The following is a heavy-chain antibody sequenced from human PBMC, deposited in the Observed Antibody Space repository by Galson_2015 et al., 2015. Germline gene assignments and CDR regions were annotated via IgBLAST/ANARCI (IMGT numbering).Heavy chain of an antibody. Sequence: SVKVSCKASGYTFTSYYMHWVRQAPGQGLEWMGIINPSGGSTSYAQKFQGRVTMTRDTSTSTVYMELSSLRSEDTAVYYCAREDTRGRALLWFGRQYGMDVWGQGTTVTVSS. V-gene: IGHV1-46*01. CDR3: AREDTRGRALLWFGRQYGMDV. CDR2: INPSGGST. CDR1: GYTFTSYY. J-gene: IGHJ6*02. D-gene: IGHD3-10*01.